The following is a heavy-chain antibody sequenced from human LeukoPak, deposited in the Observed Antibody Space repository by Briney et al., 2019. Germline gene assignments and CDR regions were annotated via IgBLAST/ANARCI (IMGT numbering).Heavy chain of an antibody. V-gene: IGHV4-38-2*02. D-gene: IGHD3-16*01. J-gene: IGHJ5*02. CDR2: IFPSGST. CDR1: GYSISSGYY. Sequence: SETLSLTCTVSGYSISSGYYWGWIRQPPGKGLEWIGSIFPSGSTYYNPSLKSRLTVSVDTSKNQFSLKLSSVTAADTAVYYCARTLYGGTFDPWGQGTLVTVSS. CDR3: ARTLYGGTFDP.